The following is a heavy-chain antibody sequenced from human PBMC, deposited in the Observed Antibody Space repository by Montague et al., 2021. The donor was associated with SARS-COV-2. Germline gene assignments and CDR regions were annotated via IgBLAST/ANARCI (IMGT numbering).Heavy chain of an antibody. CDR1: GLTLNNYW. CDR3: TASKLPYYYDNSGYYYEGGPFDY. Sequence: SLRLSCAVSGLTLNNYWVNWVRQAPGKGLDCLGRIKSKADGGKTDYAAPVTGRFTISRDDSKSTVYLQMNSLKTEDTAVYFCTASKLPYYYDNSGYYYEGGPFDYWGQGTLVTVTS. D-gene: IGHD3-22*01. CDR2: IKSKADGGKT. V-gene: IGHV3-15*01. J-gene: IGHJ4*02.